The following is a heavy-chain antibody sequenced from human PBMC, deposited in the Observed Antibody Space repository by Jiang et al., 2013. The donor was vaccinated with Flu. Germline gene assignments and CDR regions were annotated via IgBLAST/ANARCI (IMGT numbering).Heavy chain of an antibody. CDR1: GGSFSGYY. CDR2: INHSGST. V-gene: IGHV4-34*01. D-gene: IGHD3-10*01. Sequence: LLKPSETLSLTCAVYGGSFSGYYWSWIRQPPGKGLEWIGEINHSGSTNYNPSLKSRVTISVDTSKNQFSLKLSSVTAADTAVYYCASPDPYYGSGSYGMDVWGQGTTVTVSS. CDR3: ASPDPYYGSGSYGMDV. J-gene: IGHJ6*02.